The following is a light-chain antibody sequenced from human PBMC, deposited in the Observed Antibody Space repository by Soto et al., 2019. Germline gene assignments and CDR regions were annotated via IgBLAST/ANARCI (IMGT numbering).Light chain of an antibody. J-gene: IGLJ2*01. CDR1: SSDVGGYNY. CDR2: EVS. Sequence: QSALTQPASVSGSPGQSITISCTGTSSDVGGYNYVSWYQQLPGKAPKLMIYEVSNRPSGVSNRFSGSKSGNTASLTISGFQAEDEADYYCTSYTSSSTLVFGGGTKLTVL. V-gene: IGLV2-14*01. CDR3: TSYTSSSTLV.